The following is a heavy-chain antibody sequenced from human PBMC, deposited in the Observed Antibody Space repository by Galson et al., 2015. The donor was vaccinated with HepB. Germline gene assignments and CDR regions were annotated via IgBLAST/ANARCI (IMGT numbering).Heavy chain of an antibody. CDR3: ARDRSGWYGNWFDP. CDR2: INAGNGDT. CDR1: GYTFTNYD. Sequence: SVKVSCKASGYTFTNYDMHWVRQAPGQGLEWVGWINAGNGDTKYSQKFQGRVTITRDTSASTAYMELSSLRSEDTAVYYCARDRSGWYGNWFDPWGQGTLVTVSS. V-gene: IGHV1-3*01. D-gene: IGHD6-19*01. J-gene: IGHJ5*02.